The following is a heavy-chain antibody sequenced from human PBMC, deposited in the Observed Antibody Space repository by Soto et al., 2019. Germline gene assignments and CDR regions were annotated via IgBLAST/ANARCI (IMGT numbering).Heavy chain of an antibody. Sequence: SVKVSCKASGFTFTSSAVQWVRQARGQRLEWIGWIVVGSGNTNYAQKFQERVTITRDMSTSTAYMELSSLRSEDTAVYYCAAEPKPGGNWNYEGYWGQGNLVTVSS. V-gene: IGHV1-58*01. CDR1: GFTFTSSA. J-gene: IGHJ4*02. CDR2: IVVGSGNT. CDR3: AAEPKPGGNWNYEGY. D-gene: IGHD1-7*01.